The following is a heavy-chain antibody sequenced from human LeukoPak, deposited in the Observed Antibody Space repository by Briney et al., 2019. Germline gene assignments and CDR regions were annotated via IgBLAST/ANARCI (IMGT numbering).Heavy chain of an antibody. Sequence: GGSLRLSCAASGFTFSSYSMNWVRQAPGKGLEWVSAISGSGGSTYYADSVKGRFTISRDNSKNTLYLQMNSLRAEDTAVYYCAKSKWELLVYFDYWGQGTLVTVSS. CDR1: GFTFSSYS. V-gene: IGHV3-23*01. CDR2: ISGSGGST. J-gene: IGHJ4*02. D-gene: IGHD1-26*01. CDR3: AKSKWELLVYFDY.